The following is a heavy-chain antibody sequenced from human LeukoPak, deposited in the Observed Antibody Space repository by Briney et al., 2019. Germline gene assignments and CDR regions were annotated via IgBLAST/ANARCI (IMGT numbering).Heavy chain of an antibody. CDR3: ARGHIVVVTALVSNWFDP. CDR2: INHSGNT. Sequence: KPSETLSLTCAVYGGSFSGYYWSWIRQPPGKGLEWIGEINHSGNTNYNPSHKSRVTISVDTSKNQFSLKLSSVTAADTAVYYCARGHIVVVTALVSNWFDPWGQGTLVTVSS. CDR1: GGSFSGYY. V-gene: IGHV4-34*01. J-gene: IGHJ5*02. D-gene: IGHD2-21*02.